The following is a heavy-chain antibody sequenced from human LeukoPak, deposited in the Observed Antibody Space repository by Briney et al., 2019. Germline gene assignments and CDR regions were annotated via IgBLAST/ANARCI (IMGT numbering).Heavy chain of an antibody. Sequence: GGSLRLSCAASGFTFSSYSMNWVRQAPGKGLEWVSSISSSSSYIYYADSVKGRFTISRDNAKNSLYLQMNSLRAEDTAVYYCARILLYCSGGSCYSNYFDYWGQGTLVTVSS. J-gene: IGHJ4*02. D-gene: IGHD2-15*01. CDR3: ARILLYCSGGSCYSNYFDY. CDR1: GFTFSSYS. V-gene: IGHV3-21*01. CDR2: ISSSSSYI.